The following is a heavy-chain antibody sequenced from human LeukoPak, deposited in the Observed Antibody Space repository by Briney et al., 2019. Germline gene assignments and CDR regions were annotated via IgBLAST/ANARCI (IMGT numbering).Heavy chain of an antibody. Sequence: GGSLRLSCAASAFTFSSYAMSWVRQAPGKGLEWVSVISGDTKNTYYADSVRGRFAISRDNSRNTLYLQMNSLRVEDTAVYYRAKMRPLVGSTAFDYWGQGTLATVSS. CDR3: AKMRPLVGSTAFDY. D-gene: IGHD1-26*01. J-gene: IGHJ4*02. V-gene: IGHV3-23*01. CDR2: ISGDTKNT. CDR1: AFTFSSYA.